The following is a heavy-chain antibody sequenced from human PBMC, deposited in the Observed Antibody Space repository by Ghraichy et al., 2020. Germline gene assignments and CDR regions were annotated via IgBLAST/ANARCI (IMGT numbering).Heavy chain of an antibody. CDR3: AHGEVVAGNLLHFDY. D-gene: IGHD6-19*01. J-gene: IGHJ4*02. V-gene: IGHV2-5*01. Sequence: QTLSLTCTFSGFSLSTSGVGVGWIRQPPGKALEWLALIYWNDDKRYSPSLKSRLTITKDTSKNQVVLTMTNMDPVDTATYYCAHGEVVAGNLLHFDYWGQGTLVTVSS. CDR1: GFSLSTSGVG. CDR2: IYWNDDK.